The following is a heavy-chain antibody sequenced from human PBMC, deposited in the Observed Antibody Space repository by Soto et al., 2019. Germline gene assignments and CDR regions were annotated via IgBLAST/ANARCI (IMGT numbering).Heavy chain of an antibody. J-gene: IGHJ4*02. D-gene: IGHD7-27*01. Sequence: SETLSLTCAVSGGSISSGGYSWSWIRQPPGKGLEWIGYIYHSGSTYYNPSLKSRVTISVDTPKNQFSLKLSSVTAADTAVYYCAKNWNWGSLVHWGQGTLVTVSS. CDR3: AKNWNWGSLVH. V-gene: IGHV4-30-2*01. CDR2: IYHSGST. CDR1: GGSISSGGYS.